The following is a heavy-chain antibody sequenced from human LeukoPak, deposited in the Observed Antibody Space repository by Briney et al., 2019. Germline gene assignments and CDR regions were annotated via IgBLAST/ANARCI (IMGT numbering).Heavy chain of an antibody. D-gene: IGHD2-2*02. CDR2: IYYSGGT. J-gene: IGHJ5*02. CDR1: GGSISSYY. CDR3: ARRDCSSTSCYRHPNWFDP. V-gene: IGHV4-59*01. Sequence: SETLSLTCTVSGGSISSYYWSWIRQPPGKGPEWIGYIYYSGGTNYNPSLKSRVTISVDTSKNQFSLKLSSVTAADTAVYYCARRDCSSTSCYRHPNWFDPWGQGTLVTVSS.